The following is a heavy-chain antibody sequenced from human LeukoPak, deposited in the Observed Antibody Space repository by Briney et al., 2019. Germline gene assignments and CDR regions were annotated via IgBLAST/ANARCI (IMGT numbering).Heavy chain of an antibody. CDR2: IKPDGSDS. Sequence: GASLRLSCASSGFTRVGIGRRSVRPGQGKRQEGVASIKPDGSDSHHVDSVMGRFTISRDNAKNLLYLQMNSLSAEATAVYYCAGLVGGVNTFDYWGQGAWVPVSS. D-gene: IGHD3-16*01. V-gene: IGHV3-7*01. J-gene: IGHJ4*02. CDR3: AGLVGGVNTFDY. CDR1: GFTRVGIG.